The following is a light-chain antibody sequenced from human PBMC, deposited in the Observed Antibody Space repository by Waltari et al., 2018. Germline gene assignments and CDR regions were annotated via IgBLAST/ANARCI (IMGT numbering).Light chain of an antibody. V-gene: IGKV3-20*01. J-gene: IGKJ4*01. CDR2: GTS. Sequence: ELVLTQSPGTLSLSPGERATLSCRASQSVTSISLTWYQQKLVQAPRLLIYGTSTRATGIPDRFSGSGSGTDFTLTISRLEPEDFAVYYCQQYDGEVVTFGGGTKVEI. CDR3: QQYDGEVVT. CDR1: QSVTSIS.